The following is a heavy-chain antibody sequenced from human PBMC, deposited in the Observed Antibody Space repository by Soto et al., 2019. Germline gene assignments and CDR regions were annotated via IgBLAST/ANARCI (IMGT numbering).Heavy chain of an antibody. D-gene: IGHD2-2*01. CDR2: IYHSGST. CDR3: ATVPDR. CDR1: GGSINSDGYS. Sequence: SETLSLTCAVSGGSINSDGYSWSWIRQPPGKGLEWIGYIYHSGSTYYNPSLKSRVTISVDRSKNQFSLKLSSVTAADTAVYYCATVPDRWGQGTLVTVSP. J-gene: IGHJ5*02. V-gene: IGHV4-30-2*01.